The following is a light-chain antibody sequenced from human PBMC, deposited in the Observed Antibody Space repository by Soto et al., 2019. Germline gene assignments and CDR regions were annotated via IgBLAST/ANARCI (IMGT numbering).Light chain of an antibody. CDR1: SSDVGGYNY. CDR2: EVS. CDR3: NSYSSSTFYV. J-gene: IGLJ1*01. V-gene: IGLV2-14*01. Sequence: QSALTQPASVSGSPGQSITISCTGTSSDVGGYNYVSWYQQHPGKAPKLMIYEVSNRPSGVSNRFSGSKFGDTASLTISGLQPEDEAEYYCNSYSSSTFYVFGTGTKLTVL.